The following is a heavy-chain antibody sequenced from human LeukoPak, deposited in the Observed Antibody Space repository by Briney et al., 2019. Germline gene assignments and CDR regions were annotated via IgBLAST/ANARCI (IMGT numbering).Heavy chain of an antibody. V-gene: IGHV3-33*01. CDR1: GFTFSSYG. J-gene: IGHJ4*02. Sequence: GGSLRLSCAASGFTFSSYGMHWVRQAPGKGLEWVAVIWYDGSNKYYADSVKGRFTISRDNAKNSLYLQMNSLRAEDMAVYYCARDPMATIGDYFDYWGQGTLVTVSS. CDR3: ARDPMATIGDYFDY. D-gene: IGHD5-24*01. CDR2: IWYDGSNK.